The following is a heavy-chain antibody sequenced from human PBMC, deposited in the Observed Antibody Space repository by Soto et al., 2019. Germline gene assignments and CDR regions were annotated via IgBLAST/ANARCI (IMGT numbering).Heavy chain of an antibody. J-gene: IGHJ4*02. CDR3: ARTPRVITVISAFDH. CDR2: ISGSGSST. D-gene: IGHD3-22*01. Sequence: SLRLSCVASGFTFNKHALAWVRQAPGKGLEWVSAISGSGSSTYDSDSVKGRFTISRDNSNNTLYLQMNSLRAEDTAIYYCARTPRVITVISAFDHWGQGTPVTVYS. V-gene: IGHV3-23*01. CDR1: GFTFNKHA.